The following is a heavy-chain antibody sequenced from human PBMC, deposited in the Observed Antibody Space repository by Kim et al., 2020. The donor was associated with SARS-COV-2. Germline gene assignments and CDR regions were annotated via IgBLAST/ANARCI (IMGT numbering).Heavy chain of an antibody. CDR2: IYYSGST. Sequence: SETLSLTCTVSGGSISSSSYYWGWIRQPPGKGLEWIGSIYYSGSTYYNPSLKSRVTISVDTSKNQFSLKLSSVTAADTAVYYCARAGIMITFGGVIANNHFDYWGQRTLVTVSS. D-gene: IGHD3-16*02. V-gene: IGHV4-39*01. CDR1: GGSISSSSYY. CDR3: ARAGIMITFGGVIANNHFDY. J-gene: IGHJ4*02.